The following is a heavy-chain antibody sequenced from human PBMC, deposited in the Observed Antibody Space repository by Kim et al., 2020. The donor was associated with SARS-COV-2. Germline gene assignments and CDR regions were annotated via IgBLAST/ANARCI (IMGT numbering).Heavy chain of an antibody. D-gene: IGHD3-9*01. V-gene: IGHV3-33*05. Sequence: GGSLRLSCAASGFTFSSYGMHWVRQAPGKGLEWVAVISYDGSNKYYADSVKGRFTISRDNSKNTLYLQMNSLRAEDTAVYYCARGAVLRYFGTIDYWGQGTLVTVSS. J-gene: IGHJ4*02. CDR2: ISYDGSNK. CDR3: ARGAVLRYFGTIDY. CDR1: GFTFSSYG.